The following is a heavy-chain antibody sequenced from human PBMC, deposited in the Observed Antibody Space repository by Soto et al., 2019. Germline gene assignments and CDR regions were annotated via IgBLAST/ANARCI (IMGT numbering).Heavy chain of an antibody. CDR2: IWYDGSNK. D-gene: IGHD3-22*01. CDR3: ARDPHSRYYDSSGYYSGDAFDI. J-gene: IGHJ3*02. Sequence: PGGSLRLSCAASGFTFSSYGMHWVRQAPGKGLEWVAVIWYDGSNKYYADSVKGRFTISRDNSKNTLYLQMNSLRAEDTAVYYCARDPHSRYYDSSGYYSGDAFDIWGQGTMVTVS. V-gene: IGHV3-33*01. CDR1: GFTFSSYG.